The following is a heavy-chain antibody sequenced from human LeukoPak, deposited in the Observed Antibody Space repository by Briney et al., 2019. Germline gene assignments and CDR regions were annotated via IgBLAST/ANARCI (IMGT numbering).Heavy chain of an antibody. CDR2: ISSSGSYI. CDR1: GFTFSSYS. Sequence: PGGSLRLSCAASGFTFSSYSMNWVRQAPGKGLEWVSSISSSGSYIYYADSVKGRFTISRDNAKNSLYLQMNSLRAEDTAVYYCARDSPRRITIFGVVPPFDPWGQGTLVTVSS. CDR3: ARDSPRRITIFGVVPPFDP. D-gene: IGHD3-3*01. V-gene: IGHV3-21*01. J-gene: IGHJ5*02.